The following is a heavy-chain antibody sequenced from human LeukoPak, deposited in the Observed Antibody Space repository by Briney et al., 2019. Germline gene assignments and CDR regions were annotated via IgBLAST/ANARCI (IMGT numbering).Heavy chain of an antibody. CDR1: GFTFSSYS. Sequence: GGSLRLSCTASGFTFSSYSMNWVRQAPGKGLEWVSYISSSSDTIYYADSVKGRFTISRDNAKNSLYLQTNSLTAEGTAIYFCARTRGSYFGSSFDYWGQGTLVTVSS. V-gene: IGHV3-48*01. CDR3: ARTRGSYFGSSFDY. CDR2: ISSSSDTI. D-gene: IGHD1-26*01. J-gene: IGHJ4*02.